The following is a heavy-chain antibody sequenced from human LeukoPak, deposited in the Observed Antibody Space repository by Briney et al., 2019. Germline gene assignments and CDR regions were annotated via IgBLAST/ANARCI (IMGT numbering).Heavy chain of an antibody. Sequence: PGESLKISCKGSGYSFTSYWIGWVHQMPGKGLEWMGIIYPGDSDTKYSPSFQGQVTISADKSISTAYLQWSSLKASDTAMYYCALYDSSGYYSRGAFDIWGQGTMVTVSS. CDR3: ALYDSSGYYSRGAFDI. CDR2: IYPGDSDT. D-gene: IGHD3-22*01. J-gene: IGHJ3*02. CDR1: GYSFTSYW. V-gene: IGHV5-51*07.